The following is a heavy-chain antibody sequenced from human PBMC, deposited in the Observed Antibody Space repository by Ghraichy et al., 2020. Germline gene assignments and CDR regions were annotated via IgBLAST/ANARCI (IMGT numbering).Heavy chain of an antibody. CDR1: GFRFSSYA. CDR3: ATVDH. V-gene: IGHV3-23*01. J-gene: IGHJ4*02. Sequence: LSLTCAASGFRFSSYAMTWVRQAPGKGIHWVSTISSSGSTTYYADSVKGRFTISRDNSQNTLFLQMNTLTVGDTAVYFCATVDHWGQGALVTVSS. CDR2: ISSSGSTT.